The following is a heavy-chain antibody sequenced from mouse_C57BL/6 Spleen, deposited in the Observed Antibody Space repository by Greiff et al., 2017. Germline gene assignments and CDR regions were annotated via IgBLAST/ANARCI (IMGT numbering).Heavy chain of an antibody. D-gene: IGHD2-4*01. J-gene: IGHJ3*01. V-gene: IGHV1-22*01. Sequence: VQLQQPGPELVKPGASVKMSCKASGYTFTDYNMHWVKQSHGKSLEWIGYINPNNGGTSYNQKFKGKATLTVNKSSSTAYMELRSLTSEASAVYYWARDYDYDGFAYWGQGTLVTVSA. CDR1: GYTFTDYN. CDR2: INPNNGGT. CDR3: ARDYDYDGFAY.